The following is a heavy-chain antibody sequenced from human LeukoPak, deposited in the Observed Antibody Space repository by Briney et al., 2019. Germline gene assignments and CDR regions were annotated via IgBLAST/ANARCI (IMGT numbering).Heavy chain of an antibody. CDR3: ARDEGGIGSSNWFVSKAEIPYWFDL. J-gene: IGHJ5*02. Sequence: PGRSLRLSCAASGFTFDDYAMHWVRQTPGRGLEWVSGISWNSGSIGYADSVKGRFTISRDNAKNSLYLQIHSLRGEDTALYYCARDEGGIGSSNWFVSKAEIPYWFDLWGQGTLVTVSS. V-gene: IGHV3-9*01. CDR1: GFTFDDYA. CDR2: ISWNSGSI. D-gene: IGHD6-13*01.